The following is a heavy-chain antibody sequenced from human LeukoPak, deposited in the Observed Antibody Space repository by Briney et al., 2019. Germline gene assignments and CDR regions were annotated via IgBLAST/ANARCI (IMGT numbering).Heavy chain of an antibody. CDR1: GYTFTGYY. CDR2: SNPNSGDT. CDR3: ARSHSNWFDP. D-gene: IGHD3-3*01. V-gene: IGHV1-2*02. Sequence: GASVKVSCKASGYTFTGYYMHWVRQAPGQGLEWMGWSNPNSGDTKYAQKFQGRVTMTMDTSINTAYMELSRLRSDDTAVYYCARSHSNWFDPWGQGTLVTASS. J-gene: IGHJ5*02.